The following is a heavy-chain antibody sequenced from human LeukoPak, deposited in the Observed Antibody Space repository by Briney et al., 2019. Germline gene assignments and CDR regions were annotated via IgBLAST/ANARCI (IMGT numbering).Heavy chain of an antibody. J-gene: IGHJ4*02. CDR3: ARVGSSSFFDY. CDR1: GDSISSSSYY. Sequence: PSETLSLTCTVSGDSISSSSYYWGWIRQPPGKGLEWIGSIYYSGSTYYNPSLKSRVTISVDTSKNQFSLKLSSVTAADTAVYYCARVGSSSFFDYWGQGTLVTVSS. D-gene: IGHD6-13*01. CDR2: IYYSGST. V-gene: IGHV4-39*07.